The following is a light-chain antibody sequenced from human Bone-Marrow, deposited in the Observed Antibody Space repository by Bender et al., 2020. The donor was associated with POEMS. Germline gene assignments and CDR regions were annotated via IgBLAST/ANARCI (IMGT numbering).Light chain of an antibody. CDR1: SSDVGGYNY. J-gene: IGLJ2*01. Sequence: QSALTQPRSVSGSPGQSVTISCTGTSSDVGGYNYVSWYQQHPGKAPKLIMYDVSSRPSGVSNRFSGSKSGSTASLTISGLQAEDEADYYCASYTSSTTVIFGGGTKLTVL. CDR3: ASYTSSTTVI. CDR2: DVS. V-gene: IGLV2-14*03.